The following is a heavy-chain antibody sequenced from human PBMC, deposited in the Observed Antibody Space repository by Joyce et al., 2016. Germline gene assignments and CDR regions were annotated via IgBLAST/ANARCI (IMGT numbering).Heavy chain of an antibody. CDR3: VHSPPRRYFYDNSGYYDF. V-gene: IGHV2-5*02. D-gene: IGHD3-22*01. Sequence: QITLKESGPTLVKSTQTLTLTCTFSGFSLVASGVGVGWIRQSQGKALEWLAVIYWDDDKEYSPSLKSRLTITKDTSKNRVVLTMTNIDPVDTATYYCVHSPPRRYFYDNSGYYDFWGQGLLVTVPS. CDR2: IYWDDDK. J-gene: IGHJ4*02. CDR1: GFSLVASGVG.